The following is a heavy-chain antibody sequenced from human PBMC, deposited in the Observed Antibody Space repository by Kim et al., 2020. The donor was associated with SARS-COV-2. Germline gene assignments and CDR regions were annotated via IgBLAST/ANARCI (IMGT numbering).Heavy chain of an antibody. J-gene: IGHJ6*02. CDR3: AKWDRLWFGADSGMDV. CDR1: GFTFSSYA. V-gene: IGHV3-23*01. D-gene: IGHD3-10*01. Sequence: GGSLRLSCAASGFTFSSYAMSWVRQAPGKGLEWVSAISGSGGSTYYADSVKGRFTISRDNSKNTLYLQMNSLRAEDTAVYYCAKWDRLWFGADSGMDVWGQGTTVTVSS. CDR2: ISGSGGST.